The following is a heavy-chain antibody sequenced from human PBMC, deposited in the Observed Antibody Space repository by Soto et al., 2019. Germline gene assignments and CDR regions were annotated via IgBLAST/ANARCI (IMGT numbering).Heavy chain of an antibody. V-gene: IGHV1-3*05. CDR1: GYTFTGYA. CDR3: ARAVAVPADFDY. Sequence: QVQLVQSGAEEKKPGASVKVSCKASGYTFTGYAMHWVRQAPGQRLEWMGWINAGNGNTKYSQKFQVRVTITRDTSASTAYMALSSLRSEDTAVYYCARAVAVPADFDYWGQGTLVTVSS. D-gene: IGHD6-19*01. J-gene: IGHJ4*02. CDR2: INAGNGNT.